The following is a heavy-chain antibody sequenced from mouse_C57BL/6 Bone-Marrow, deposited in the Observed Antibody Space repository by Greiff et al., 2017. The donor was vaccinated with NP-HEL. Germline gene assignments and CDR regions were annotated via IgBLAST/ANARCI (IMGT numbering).Heavy chain of an antibody. J-gene: IGHJ2*01. CDR2: IYPRSGNT. CDR1: GYTFTSYG. CDR3: ARLSVTTVVATPEFDY. V-gene: IGHV1-81*01. Sequence: VQLVESGAELARPGASVKLSCKASGYTFTSYGISWVKQRTGQGLEWIGEIYPRSGNTYYNEKFKGKATLTADKSSSTAYMELRSLTSEDSAVYFCARLSVTTVVATPEFDYWGQGTTLTVSS. D-gene: IGHD1-1*01.